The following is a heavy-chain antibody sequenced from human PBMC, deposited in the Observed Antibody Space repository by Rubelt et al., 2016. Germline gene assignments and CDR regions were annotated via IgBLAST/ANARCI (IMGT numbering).Heavy chain of an antibody. CDR1: GYTFPSYG. J-gene: IGHJ4*02. CDR3: ARDVGGNSVLYYFDY. CDR2: ISAYHGNT. Sequence: QVQLVQSGAEVKKPGASVKVSCKASGYTFPSYGISWVRQAPGQGLEWMGWISAYHGNTNYAQKLQGTATMTTDTSRITAYMELRSLGSDDTAVYYCARDVGGNSVLYYFDYWGQGTLVTVSS. D-gene: IGHD4-23*01. V-gene: IGHV1-18*01.